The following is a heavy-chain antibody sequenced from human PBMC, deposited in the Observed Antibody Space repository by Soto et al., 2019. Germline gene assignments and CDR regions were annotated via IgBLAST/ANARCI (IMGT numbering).Heavy chain of an antibody. CDR3: ARSVVSRTRFDP. D-gene: IGHD3-22*01. J-gene: IGHJ5*02. CDR2: ISSRTNYT. Sequence: KPGGSLRLSCTASGFTFSDYYMSWIRQAPGKGLEWVSYISSRTNYTNYADSVKGRFTISRDNAKNSLYLQMNSLRAADTAVYYCARSVVSRTRFDPWGQGTLVTVSS. CDR1: GFTFSDYY. V-gene: IGHV3-11*06.